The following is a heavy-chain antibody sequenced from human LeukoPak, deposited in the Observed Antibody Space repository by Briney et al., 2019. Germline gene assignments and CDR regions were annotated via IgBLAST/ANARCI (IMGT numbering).Heavy chain of an antibody. CDR1: VYTFTSYD. D-gene: IGHD3-10*01. J-gene: IGHJ4*02. Sequence: ASVKVSCKASVYTFTSYDINGVRQATGQGLEWMGWMNPNSGNTGYAQKLQGRVTMTRNTSISTAYMELSSLRSEDTAVYYCARGPINYGSGSYYYWGQGTLVTVSS. CDR3: ARGPINYGSGSYYY. CDR2: MNPNSGNT. V-gene: IGHV1-8*01.